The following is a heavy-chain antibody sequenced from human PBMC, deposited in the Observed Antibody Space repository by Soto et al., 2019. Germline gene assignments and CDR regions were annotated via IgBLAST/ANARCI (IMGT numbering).Heavy chain of an antibody. J-gene: IGHJ4*02. CDR1: GFTFTSSA. D-gene: IGHD3-22*01. CDR3: ARAGRYYYDSSGSLE. V-gene: IGHV1-18*01. Sequence: ASVKVSCKASGFTFTSSAVRWVRQARGQGLEWMGWISVYNGNTNYAQKLQGRVTMTTDTSTSTAYMELRSLRSDDTAVYYCARAGRYYYDSSGSLEWGQGTLVTVSS. CDR2: ISVYNGNT.